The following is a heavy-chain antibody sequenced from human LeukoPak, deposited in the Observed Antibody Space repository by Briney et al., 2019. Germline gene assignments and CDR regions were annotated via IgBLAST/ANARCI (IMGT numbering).Heavy chain of an antibody. CDR1: GGSISSGSYY. J-gene: IGHJ4*02. Sequence: SETLSLTCTVSGGSISSGSYYWSWIRQPAGKGLEWIGRIYTSGSTSYNPSLKSRVTISVDTSKNQFSLKLSSVTAADTAVYYCARLSWAVAGPSVDYWGQGTLVTVSS. D-gene: IGHD6-19*01. V-gene: IGHV4-61*02. CDR3: ARLSWAVAGPSVDY. CDR2: IYTSGST.